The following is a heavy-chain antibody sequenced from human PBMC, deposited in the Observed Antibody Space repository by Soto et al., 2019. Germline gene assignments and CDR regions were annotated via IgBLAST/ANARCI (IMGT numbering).Heavy chain of an antibody. CDR1: GGTVTSGNYY. D-gene: IGHD2-21*02. V-gene: IGHV4-61*01. CDR2: IYYSGST. Sequence: SETLSLTCTASGGTVTSGNYYWSWNRQPPGKGLEWIGHIYYSGSTNYNPSLKSRVTISVDASKNQFSLKLSSVTAADTAIYYCARGTVVTPFVDYWGQGTLVTVSS. J-gene: IGHJ4*02. CDR3: ARGTVVTPFVDY.